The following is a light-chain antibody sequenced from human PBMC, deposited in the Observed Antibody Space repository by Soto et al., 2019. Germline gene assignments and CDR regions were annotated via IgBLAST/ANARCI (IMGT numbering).Light chain of an antibody. J-gene: IGKJ2*01. CDR1: QSVLYSSNNKDY. CDR2: WAS. V-gene: IGKV4-1*01. Sequence: DIVMTQSPDSLAVSLGERGTINCKSSQSVLYSSNNKDYLAWYQQKPGQPPKLLIYWASTRESGVPDRFSGSGSGTDFTLTISSLQPEDVALYYCHQYYSTPHTFGQGTKLEIK. CDR3: HQYYSTPHT.